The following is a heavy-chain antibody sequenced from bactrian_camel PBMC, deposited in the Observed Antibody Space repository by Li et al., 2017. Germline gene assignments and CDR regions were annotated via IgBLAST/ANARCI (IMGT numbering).Heavy chain of an antibody. CDR3: VADNFFCPLAIQSRGVITF. J-gene: IGHJ4*01. V-gene: IGHV3S53*01. CDR1: GRSNENYF. CDR2: IYVDGRT. Sequence: QLVESGGGSVQAGGSLRLSCAISGRSNENYFLAWFRQPPGKEREGVATIYVDGRTDSSASVKGRFTISQDTAKNTVYLQMDSLKAADSAMYYCVADNFFCPLAIQSRGVITFWGQGTQVTVS. D-gene: IGHD3*01.